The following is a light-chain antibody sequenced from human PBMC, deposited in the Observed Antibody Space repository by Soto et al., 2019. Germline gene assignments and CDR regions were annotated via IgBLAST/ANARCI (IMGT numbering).Light chain of an antibody. V-gene: IGKV1-5*03. CDR1: QSISSW. CDR2: KAS. J-gene: IGKJ4*01. Sequence: DIQMTQFASTLSAAVGDRVTIACGASQSISSWLAWYQQKPEKAPKFLIFKASSLESGVPSRFSGSGSGTEFTLTISSLQPDDFATYYCQQYNSYSTFGGGTKVYIK. CDR3: QQYNSYST.